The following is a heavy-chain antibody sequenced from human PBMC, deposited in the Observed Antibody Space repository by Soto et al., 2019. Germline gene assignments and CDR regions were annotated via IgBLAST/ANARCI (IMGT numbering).Heavy chain of an antibody. V-gene: IGHV4-59*08. J-gene: IGHJ4*02. D-gene: IGHD4-4*01. CDR2: IYYSGST. Sequence: PSETLCLTCTVSGGYVSSYYLGWIRQPPGKGLEWIGYIYYSGSTKYNPSLKSRVTMSVDTSNNQFSLKVSSVTAADTAVYYCARHSNRNYGLYYFDFWGLGALVTVSS. CDR1: GGYVSSYY. CDR3: ARHSNRNYGLYYFDF.